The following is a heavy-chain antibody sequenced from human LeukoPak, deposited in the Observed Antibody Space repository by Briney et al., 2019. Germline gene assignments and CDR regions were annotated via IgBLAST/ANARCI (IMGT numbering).Heavy chain of an antibody. CDR3: ARDPRITGTTRAFDI. J-gene: IGHJ3*02. D-gene: IGHD1-14*01. Sequence: SVKVSCKASGGTFSSYAISWVRQAPGQGPEWMGRIIPILGIANYAQKFQGRVTITADKSTSTAYMELSSLRSEDTAVYYCARDPRITGTTRAFDIWGQGTMVTVSS. V-gene: IGHV1-69*04. CDR2: IIPILGIA. CDR1: GGTFSSYA.